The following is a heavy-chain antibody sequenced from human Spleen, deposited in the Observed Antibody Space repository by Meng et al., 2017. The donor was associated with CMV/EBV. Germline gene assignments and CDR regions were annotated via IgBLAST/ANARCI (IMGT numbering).Heavy chain of an antibody. V-gene: IGHV3-30-3*01. CDR3: VRDDYSPSSAVWSE. J-gene: IGHJ4*02. CDR1: GFTFRSYA. Sequence: ASGFTFRSYAMHWVRRAPGKGLEWVALISDDGGTHYHADSVKGRFTISRDNSKNTLYLQMNSLRVEDTAVYYCVRDDYSPSSAVWSEWGQGTLVTVSS. CDR2: ISDDGGTH. D-gene: IGHD4-11*01.